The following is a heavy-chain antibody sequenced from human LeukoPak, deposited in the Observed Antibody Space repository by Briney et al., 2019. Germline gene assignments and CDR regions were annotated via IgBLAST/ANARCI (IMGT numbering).Heavy chain of an antibody. D-gene: IGHD2-15*01. CDR3: ARIHRYCSGGACYVLDN. Sequence: SETLSLTCVVSGGSVSGYYWGWIRQPPGRGLEWIGYVYYSGSTNYNPSFKSRITISVDTSRNQFSLQLSSVTAADTAVFYCARIHRYCSGGACYVLDNWGQGTLVAVSS. CDR1: GGSVSGYY. CDR2: VYYSGST. V-gene: IGHV4-59*02. J-gene: IGHJ4*02.